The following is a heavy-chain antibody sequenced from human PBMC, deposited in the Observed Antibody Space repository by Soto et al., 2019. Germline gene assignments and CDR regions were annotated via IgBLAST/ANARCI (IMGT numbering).Heavy chain of an antibody. CDR2: IYHRGST. CDR1: GGSISSSNW. V-gene: IGHV4-4*02. CDR3: ARAIAAAGTWIAYFYY. J-gene: IGHJ4*02. D-gene: IGHD6-13*01. Sequence: QVQLQESRPGLVKPSGTLSLTCAVSGGSISSSNWWSWVRQPPVKWLGWIGEIYHRGSTTYNPSLKTRVTVSVDTAKNQFARKLSSVTAADTAVDYCARAIAAAGTWIAYFYYWGQGTLVTVSS.